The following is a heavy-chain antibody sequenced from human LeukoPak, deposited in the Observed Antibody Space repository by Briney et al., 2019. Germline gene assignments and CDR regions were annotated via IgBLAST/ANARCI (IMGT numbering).Heavy chain of an antibody. Sequence: PGGSLRLSCAASGFTFSSYALSWVRQAPGKGLEWVSGISGSGGSIYYADSVKGRFTISRDNSRNTLYLQMNSLRAEDTPVYYCAKKGSGTHYLFSFEYWGQGTLVTVSS. CDR2: ISGSGGSI. D-gene: IGHD3-10*01. CDR3: AKKGSGTHYLFSFEY. V-gene: IGHV3-23*01. CDR1: GFTFSSYA. J-gene: IGHJ4*02.